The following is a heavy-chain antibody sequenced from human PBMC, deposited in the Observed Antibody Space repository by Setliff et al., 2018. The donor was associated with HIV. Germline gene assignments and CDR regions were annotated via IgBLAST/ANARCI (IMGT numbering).Heavy chain of an antibody. D-gene: IGHD3-22*01. CDR3: ANRDGTYYYERN. V-gene: IGHV3-30*02. Sequence: GGSLRLSCAASGFTFRDYAMHWVRQAPGKGLEWVAYIWYDGINKYYADSVKGRFTVSRDNSKNTVSLQMNSLRAEDTAVYYCANRDGTYYYERNWGKGTRVTVSS. CDR2: IWYDGINK. CDR1: GFTFRDYA. J-gene: IGHJ4*02.